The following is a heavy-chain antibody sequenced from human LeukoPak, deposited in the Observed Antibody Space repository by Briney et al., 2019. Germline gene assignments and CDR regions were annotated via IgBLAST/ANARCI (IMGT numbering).Heavy chain of an antibody. J-gene: IGHJ4*02. Sequence: SETLSLTCTVSGCSISSGGYYWSWIRQHPGKGLEWIGYIYYSGSTYYNPSLKSRVTISVDTSKNQFSLKLSSVTAADTAVYYCARVESITFGGVIGDFDYWGQGTLVTVSS. V-gene: IGHV4-31*03. CDR2: IYYSGST. D-gene: IGHD3-16*02. CDR1: GCSISSGGYY. CDR3: ARVESITFGGVIGDFDY.